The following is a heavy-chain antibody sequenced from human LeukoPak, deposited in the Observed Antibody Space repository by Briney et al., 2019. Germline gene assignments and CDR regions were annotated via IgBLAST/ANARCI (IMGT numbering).Heavy chain of an antibody. CDR3: ATEGGGNYFFDY. Sequence: ASVKVSCKVSGYTLTELSMHWVRQAPGKGLEWMGGFDPEDGETIYAQKFQGRVTMTEDTSTDTAYMELSSLRSEDTAVYYCATEGGGNYFFDYWGQGTLVTVSS. CDR2: FDPEDGET. CDR1: GYTLTELS. J-gene: IGHJ4*02. V-gene: IGHV1-24*01. D-gene: IGHD1-26*01.